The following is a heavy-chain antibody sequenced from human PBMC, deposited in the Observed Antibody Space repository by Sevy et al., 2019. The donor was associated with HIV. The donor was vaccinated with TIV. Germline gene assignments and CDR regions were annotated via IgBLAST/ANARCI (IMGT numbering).Heavy chain of an antibody. CDR2: MSNTGSTI. V-gene: IGHV3-48*01. D-gene: IGHD5-12*01. J-gene: IGHJ4*02. CDR1: GFSFGIYS. Sequence: GGSLRLSCAASGFSFGIYSMNWVRQAPGRGLEWLSYMSNTGSTIHYAYSVKGRFTISRDNARNSLYLQMNSLRAEDTAVYYCASQRGGYERLYYFDYWGQGTLVTVSS. CDR3: ASQRGGYERLYYFDY.